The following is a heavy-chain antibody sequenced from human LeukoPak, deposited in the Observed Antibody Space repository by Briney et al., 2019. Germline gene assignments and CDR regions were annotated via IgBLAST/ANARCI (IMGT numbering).Heavy chain of an antibody. CDR3: ARAGPWDTAMDPFDY. V-gene: IGHV4-39*07. CDR2: IYYSGST. J-gene: IGHJ4*02. CDR1: GGSISSSSYY. D-gene: IGHD5-18*01. Sequence: SETLSLTCTVSGGSISSSSYYWGWIRQPPGKGLEWIGSIYYSGSTYYNPSLRSRVTISVDTSKNQFSLKLSSVTAADTAVYYCARAGPWDTAMDPFDYWGQGTLVTVSS.